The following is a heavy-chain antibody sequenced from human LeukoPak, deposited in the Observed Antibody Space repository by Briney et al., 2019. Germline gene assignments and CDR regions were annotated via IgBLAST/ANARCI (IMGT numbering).Heavy chain of an antibody. CDR3: AKDIRRFGELLAHAFDI. CDR2: ISWNSGSI. CDR1: GFTFDDYA. D-gene: IGHD3-10*01. V-gene: IGHV3-9*01. J-gene: IGHJ3*02. Sequence: PGGSLRLSCAASGFTFDDYAMHWVRQAPGKGLEWVSGISWNSGSIGYADSVKGRFTISRDNAKNSLYLQMNSLRAEDTALYYCAKDIRRFGELLAHAFDIWGQGTMVTVSS.